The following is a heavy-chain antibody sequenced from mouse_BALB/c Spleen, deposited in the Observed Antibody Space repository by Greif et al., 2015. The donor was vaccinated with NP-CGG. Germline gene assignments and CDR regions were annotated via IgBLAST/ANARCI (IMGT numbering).Heavy chain of an antibody. J-gene: IGHJ3*01. CDR1: GFTFTDYY. CDR2: IRNKANGYTT. D-gene: IGHD2-4*01. CDR3: ARVYDYDVSFAY. Sequence: DVMLVESGGGLVQPGGSLRLSCATSGFTFTDYYMSWVRQPPGKALEWLGFIRNKANGYTTEYSASVKGRFTISRDNSQSILYLQMNTLRAEDSATYYCARVYDYDVSFAYWGQGTLVTVSA. V-gene: IGHV7-3*02.